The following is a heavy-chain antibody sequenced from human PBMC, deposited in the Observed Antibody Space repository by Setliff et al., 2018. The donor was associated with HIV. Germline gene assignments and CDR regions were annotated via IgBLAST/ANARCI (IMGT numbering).Heavy chain of an antibody. V-gene: IGHV4-39*07. CDR1: GGSVSSSSSY. Sequence: SETLSLTCTVSGGSVSSSSSYWGWIRQPPGKGLEWIGNVCYSRSSYYNPSLKSRVTISVDKSKNTFSLKLSSVTAADTAVYYCASAYCGGDCYSRTRKFYYYYYMDVWGKGTTVTVSS. CDR2: VCYSRSS. D-gene: IGHD2-21*02. CDR3: ASAYCGGDCYSRTRKFYYYYYMDV. J-gene: IGHJ6*03.